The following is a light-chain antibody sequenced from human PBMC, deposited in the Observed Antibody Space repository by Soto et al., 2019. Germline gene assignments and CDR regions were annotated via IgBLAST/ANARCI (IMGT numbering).Light chain of an antibody. CDR3: AAWDGSLNAYV. CDR2: TNN. J-gene: IGLJ1*01. V-gene: IGLV1-44*01. Sequence: QSVLTQPPSASGTPGQRVTISCSGSSSSIGSNSVNWYQQLPRTAPKVLIYTNNQRPSGVPDRFSGSKSGTSASLAISGLQYEDEADYYCAAWDGSLNAYVFGTGIKLTVL. CDR1: SSSIGSNS.